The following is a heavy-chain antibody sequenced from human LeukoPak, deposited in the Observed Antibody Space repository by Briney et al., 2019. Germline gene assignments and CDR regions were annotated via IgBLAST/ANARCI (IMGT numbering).Heavy chain of an antibody. Sequence: PGGSLRLSCAASGFTFSSYEMNWVRQAPGKGLGWVSYISSSGSTIYYADSVKGRFTISRDNAKNSLYLQMNSLRAEDTAVYYCAREVGSGSYFGAFDIWGQGTMVTVSS. CDR3: AREVGSGSYFGAFDI. CDR1: GFTFSSYE. CDR2: ISSSGSTI. V-gene: IGHV3-48*03. D-gene: IGHD3-10*01. J-gene: IGHJ3*02.